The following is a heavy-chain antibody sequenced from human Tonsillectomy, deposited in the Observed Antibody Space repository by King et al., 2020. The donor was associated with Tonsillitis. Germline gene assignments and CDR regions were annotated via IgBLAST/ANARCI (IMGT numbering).Heavy chain of an antibody. CDR1: GFTFSSYA. Sequence: VQLVESGGGLVQPGGSLRLSCAASGFTFSSYAMSWVRQAPGKGLEWVGGISGSGDRTYYADSVKGRFTISRDNSRNTLYLEMNRLRGEDTAVYYCAKRGAYCGGDCWTGADWGQGALVTVSS. D-gene: IGHD2-21*01. J-gene: IGHJ4*02. CDR3: AKRGAYCGGDCWTGAD. V-gene: IGHV3-23*04. CDR2: ISGSGDRT.